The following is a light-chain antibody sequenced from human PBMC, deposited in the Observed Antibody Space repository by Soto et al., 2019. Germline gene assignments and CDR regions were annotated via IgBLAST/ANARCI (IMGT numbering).Light chain of an antibody. CDR1: SSNIANNY. J-gene: IGLJ2*01. CDR3: ATWDSSLSAVV. V-gene: IGLV1-51*01. CDR2: DNN. Sequence: QSVLTQPPSMSAAPGRKVTVSCSGSSSNIANNYVSWYQQLPGTAPKLLIYDNNKRPSGIPDRFSGSKSGTSATLGITGLQTGDEAHYYCATWDSSLSAVVFGRGTKLTVL.